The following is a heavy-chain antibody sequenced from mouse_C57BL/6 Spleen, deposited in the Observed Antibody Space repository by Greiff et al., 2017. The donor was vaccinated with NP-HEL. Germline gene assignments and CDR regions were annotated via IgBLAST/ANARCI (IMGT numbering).Heavy chain of an antibody. CDR2: INYDGSST. CDR3: ARAPSYGYDERGYAMDY. J-gene: IGHJ4*01. V-gene: IGHV5-16*01. CDR1: GFTFSDYY. D-gene: IGHD2-2*01. Sequence: EVKVVESEGGLVQPGSSMKLSCTASGFTFSDYYMAWVRQVPEKGLEWVANINYDGSSTYYLDSLKSRFIISRDNAKNILYLQMSRLKSEDTATYYCARAPSYGYDERGYAMDYWGQGTSVTVSS.